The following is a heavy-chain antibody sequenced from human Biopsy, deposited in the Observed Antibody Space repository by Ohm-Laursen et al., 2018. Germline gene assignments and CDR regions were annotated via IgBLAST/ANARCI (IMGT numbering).Heavy chain of an antibody. CDR3: VRGYSSSWSGYLDH. Sequence: SPRLSCSASGFTFADHVMHWVRQAPGKGLEWVSGISWDGGSEGYADSVKGRFTISRDNAKNSLFLQMNSLTTEDTALYYCVRGYSSSWSGYLDHWGQGTLVTVSS. J-gene: IGHJ4*02. V-gene: IGHV3-9*01. CDR1: GFTFADHV. CDR2: ISWDGGSE. D-gene: IGHD3-3*01.